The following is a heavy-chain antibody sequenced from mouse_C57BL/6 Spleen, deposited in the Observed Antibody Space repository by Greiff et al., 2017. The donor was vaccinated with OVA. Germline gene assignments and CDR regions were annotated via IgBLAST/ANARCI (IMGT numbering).Heavy chain of an antibody. Sequence: VQLQQSDAELVKPGASVTISCKVSGYTFTDHTIHWMKQRPEQGLEWIGYIYPRDGSTKYNEKFKGKATLTADKSSSTAYMQLNSLTSEDSAVYFCARRVYYYGSSYYFDVWGTGTTVTGSS. CDR2: IYPRDGST. J-gene: IGHJ1*03. D-gene: IGHD1-1*01. CDR1: GYTFTDHT. V-gene: IGHV1-78*01. CDR3: ARRVYYYGSSYYFDV.